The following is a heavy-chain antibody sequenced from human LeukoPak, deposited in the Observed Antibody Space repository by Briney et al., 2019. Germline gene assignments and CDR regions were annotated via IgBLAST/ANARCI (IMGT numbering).Heavy chain of an antibody. Sequence: GGSLRLSCAASGFTFSSYWMSWVRQAPGKGLEWVANIKLDGSEKYYVDSVKGRFTISRDNAKNSLYLQMNSLRAEDTAVYYCARVVVVEASYYFDYWGQGTLVTVSS. V-gene: IGHV3-7*01. CDR3: ARVVVVEASYYFDY. CDR2: IKLDGSEK. J-gene: IGHJ4*02. CDR1: GFTFSSYW. D-gene: IGHD6-6*01.